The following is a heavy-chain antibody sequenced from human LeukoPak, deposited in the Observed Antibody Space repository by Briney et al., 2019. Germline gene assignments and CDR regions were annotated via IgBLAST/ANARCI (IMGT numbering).Heavy chain of an antibody. CDR2: MNPNSGNT. D-gene: IGHD1-14*01. CDR3: ARGPEPSTEIYYYYGMDV. J-gene: IGHJ6*02. V-gene: IGHV1-8*01. Sequence: ASVKVSCKASGYTFTSYDINWVRQATGQGLEWMGWMNPNSGNTGYAQKFQGRVTMTRNTSISTAYMELSSLRSEDTAVYYCARGPEPSTEIYYYYGMDVWGQGTTVTVSS. CDR1: GYTFTSYD.